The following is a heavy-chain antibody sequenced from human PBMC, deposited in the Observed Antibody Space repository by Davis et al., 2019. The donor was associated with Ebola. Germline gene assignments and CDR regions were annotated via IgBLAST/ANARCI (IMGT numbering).Heavy chain of an antibody. D-gene: IGHD5-12*01. CDR2: IIPIFGTA. Sequence: SVKVSCKASGGTFSSYAISWVRQAPGQGLEWMGGIIPIFGTANYAQKFQGRVTITADESTSTAYMELSSLRSEDTAVYYCARRNSGYDHYDYWGQGTLVTVSS. CDR1: GGTFSSYA. CDR3: ARRNSGYDHYDY. J-gene: IGHJ4*02. V-gene: IGHV1-69*13.